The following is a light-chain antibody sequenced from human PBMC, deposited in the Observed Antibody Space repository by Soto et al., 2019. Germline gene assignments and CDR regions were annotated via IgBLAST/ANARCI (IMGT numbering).Light chain of an antibody. CDR1: SRDVGGYNY. Sequence: QSALTQPPSASGSPGQSVTISCTGTSRDVGGYNYVSWYQQHPGKAPKLMIYEVSKRPSGVPDRFSGSKSGNTASLTVSGLQAEDEGDYYCSSYAGSSNLVFGGGTKLTVL. J-gene: IGLJ2*01. CDR3: SSYAGSSNLV. V-gene: IGLV2-8*01. CDR2: EVS.